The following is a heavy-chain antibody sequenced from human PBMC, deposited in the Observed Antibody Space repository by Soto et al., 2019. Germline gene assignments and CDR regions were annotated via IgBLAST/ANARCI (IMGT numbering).Heavy chain of an antibody. J-gene: IGHJ6*02. Sequence: QVQLVESGGGVVQPGRSLRLSCAASGFTFSSYGMHWVRQAPGKGLEWVAVIWYDGSNKYYADSVKGRFTISRDNSKNTRYMQMNSLRAEDTAVYYCARDQSAIGYGDYYYGMDVWGQGTTVTVSS. CDR3: ARDQSAIGYGDYYYGMDV. CDR2: IWYDGSNK. CDR1: GFTFSSYG. V-gene: IGHV3-33*01. D-gene: IGHD4-17*01.